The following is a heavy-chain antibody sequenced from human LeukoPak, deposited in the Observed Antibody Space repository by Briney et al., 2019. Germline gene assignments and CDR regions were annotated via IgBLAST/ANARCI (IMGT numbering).Heavy chain of an antibody. D-gene: IGHD1-26*01. Sequence: SETLSLTCTVSGGSISSSSYYWGWIRQPPGKGLEWVGSIYYSGSTYYNPSLKSRVTISVDTSKNQFSLKLSSVTAADTAVYYCARPASSGSYHPFDYWGQGTLVTVSS. CDR1: GGSISSSSYY. V-gene: IGHV4-39*01. CDR2: IYYSGST. J-gene: IGHJ4*02. CDR3: ARPASSGSYHPFDY.